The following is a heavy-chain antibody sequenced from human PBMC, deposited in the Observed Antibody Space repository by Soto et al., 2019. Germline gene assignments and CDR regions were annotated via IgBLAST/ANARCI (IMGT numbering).Heavy chain of an antibody. Sequence: GGSLRLSSAASGFTFSSYAMSWVRQAPGKGLEWVSAISGSGGSTYYADSVKGRFTISRDNSKNTLYLQMNSLRAEDTAVYYCAKNQGMVYAIPSHGSWFAPWGQGTLVTVSS. CDR1: GFTFSSYA. D-gene: IGHD2-8*01. CDR3: AKNQGMVYAIPSHGSWFAP. CDR2: ISGSGGST. V-gene: IGHV3-23*01. J-gene: IGHJ5*02.